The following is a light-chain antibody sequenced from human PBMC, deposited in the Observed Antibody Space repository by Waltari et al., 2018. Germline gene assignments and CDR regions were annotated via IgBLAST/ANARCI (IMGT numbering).Light chain of an antibody. V-gene: IGLV2-14*03. CDR2: DVS. Sequence: QSALTQPASVSGSPGQSITISCTGTSSDVGGYNYVSWYQQHPGKAPKLMIYDVSNRPSWVSNRFSGSKSGNTAPLTISGLQAEDEADYYCSSYTSNSTVVFGGGTKVTVL. CDR1: SSDVGGYNY. J-gene: IGLJ2*01. CDR3: SSYTSNSTVV.